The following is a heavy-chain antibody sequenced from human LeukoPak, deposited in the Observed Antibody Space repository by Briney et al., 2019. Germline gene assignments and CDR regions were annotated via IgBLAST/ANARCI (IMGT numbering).Heavy chain of an antibody. V-gene: IGHV3-49*04. Sequence: GGSLRLSCTASGFTFGDYAMSWVRKAPGKGLEWVGFIRSKAYGGTTEYAASVKGRFTISRDDSKSIAYLQMNSLKTEDTAVYYCTRGRYSYGYVYYYGMDVWGQGTTVTVSS. CDR3: TRGRYSYGYVYYYGMDV. D-gene: IGHD5-18*01. J-gene: IGHJ6*02. CDR1: GFTFGDYA. CDR2: IRSKAYGGTT.